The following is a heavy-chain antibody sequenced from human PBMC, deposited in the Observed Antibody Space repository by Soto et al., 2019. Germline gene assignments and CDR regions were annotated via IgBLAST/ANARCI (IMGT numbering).Heavy chain of an antibody. J-gene: IGHJ6*02. V-gene: IGHV3-30-3*01. CDR1: GFTFSSYA. CDR2: ISYDGSNK. CDR3: ARVRTVTTLAHCGMDV. D-gene: IGHD4-4*01. Sequence: PGGSLRLSCAASGFTFSSYAMHWVRQAPGKGLEWVAVISYDGSNKYYADSVKGRFTISRDNSKNTLYLQMNSLRAEDTAVYYCARVRTVTTLAHCGMDVWGQGTTVTVSS.